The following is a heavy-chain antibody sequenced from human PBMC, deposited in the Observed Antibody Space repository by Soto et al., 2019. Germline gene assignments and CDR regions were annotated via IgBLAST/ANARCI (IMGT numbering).Heavy chain of an antibody. D-gene: IGHD2-21*02. CDR2: ISGSGGST. V-gene: IGHV3-23*01. Sequence: GGSLSLSCAASGFPFSSYAMSWVRQAPGKGLEWVSAISGSGGSTYYADSVKGRFTISRDNSKNTLYLQMNSPRAEDTAVYYCAKSRVVTTSRYYYGMDVWGQGTTVTVSS. CDR1: GFPFSSYA. CDR3: AKSRVVTTSRYYYGMDV. J-gene: IGHJ6*02.